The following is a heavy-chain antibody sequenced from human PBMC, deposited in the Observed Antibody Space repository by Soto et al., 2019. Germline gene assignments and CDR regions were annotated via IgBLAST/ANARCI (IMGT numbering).Heavy chain of an antibody. Sequence: QITLKESGPTLVKPTQTLTLTCTFSGFSLSTSGVGVGWIRQPPGTALEWLGIIYWDDDKRYSPSLTSRLTITKDTSKNQVVLTMTNMDPVDTATYYCAHKYRGYDFVATWGQGTMVTVSS. J-gene: IGHJ5*02. CDR2: IYWDDDK. CDR1: GFSLSTSGVG. V-gene: IGHV2-5*02. D-gene: IGHD5-12*01. CDR3: AHKYRGYDFVAT.